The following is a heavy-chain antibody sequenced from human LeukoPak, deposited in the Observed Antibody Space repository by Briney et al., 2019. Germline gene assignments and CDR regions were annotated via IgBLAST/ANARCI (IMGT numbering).Heavy chain of an antibody. CDR1: GFTFNTYC. D-gene: IGHD5-18*01. Sequence: PGGSLRLSCAASGFTFNTYCMSWVRQAPGRGPEWVAIIKQDGGEKFYVDSVKGRLTISRDNAKNSLFLHMNSLRAEDTAVYYCARVNSYGYPEFDYWGQGTLVTVSS. V-gene: IGHV3-7*03. CDR3: ARVNSYGYPEFDY. J-gene: IGHJ4*02. CDR2: IKQDGGEK.